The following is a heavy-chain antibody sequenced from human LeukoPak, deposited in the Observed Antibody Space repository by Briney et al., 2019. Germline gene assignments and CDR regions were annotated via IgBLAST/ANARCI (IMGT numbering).Heavy chain of an antibody. J-gene: IGHJ3*02. V-gene: IGHV3-48*01. D-gene: IGHD3-16*01. CDR3: GKDPNGDYVGAFDI. CDR1: GFTFSNYS. Sequence: GGSLRLPCAASGFTFSNYSMIWVRQAPGKGLEWVSSISSSSDTIYYADSVKGRFTISRDNAKDSLYLQMSSLRVEDTALYYCGKDPNGDYVGAFDIWGQGTMVIVSS. CDR2: ISSSSDTI.